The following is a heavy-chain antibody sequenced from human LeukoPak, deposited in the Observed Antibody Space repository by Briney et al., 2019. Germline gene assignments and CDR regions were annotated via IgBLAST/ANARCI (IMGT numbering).Heavy chain of an antibody. Sequence: ASVKVSCRASGYILTTYYIHWVRQAPGQGLEWMGIFNPSDGSTSRAQKFQGRVTMTRDKSTSTVYMELSSLRSEDTAVYYCARDQPGHNSDYYGMDAWGQGTTVTVSS. D-gene: IGHD5-24*01. V-gene: IGHV1-46*01. J-gene: IGHJ6*02. CDR3: ARDQPGHNSDYYGMDA. CDR1: GYILTTYY. CDR2: FNPSDGST.